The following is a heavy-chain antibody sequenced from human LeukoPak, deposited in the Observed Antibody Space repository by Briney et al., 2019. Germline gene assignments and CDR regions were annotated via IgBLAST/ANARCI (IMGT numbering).Heavy chain of an antibody. CDR3: GSSGYYPTSGILLYYYYMDV. J-gene: IGHJ6*03. D-gene: IGHD3-22*01. V-gene: IGHV1-18*01. Sequence: GASVKVSCKASGYTFTSYGISWVRQAPGQGLEWMGWISAYNGNTNYAQKLQGRVTMTTDTSTSTAYMELSSLRSEDTAVYYCGSSGYYPTSGILLYYYYMDVWGKGTTVTISS. CDR2: ISAYNGNT. CDR1: GYTFTSYG.